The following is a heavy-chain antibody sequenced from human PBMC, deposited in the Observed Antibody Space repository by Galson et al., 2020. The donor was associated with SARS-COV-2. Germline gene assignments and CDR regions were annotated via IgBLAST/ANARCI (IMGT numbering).Heavy chain of an antibody. D-gene: IGHD2-15*01. CDR1: GGSFSGYY. CDR3: ARGLDGGGGYWCFDL. J-gene: IGHJ2*01. Sequence: SETLSLTCAVSGGSFSGYYWSWIRRPPGKGLEWIGEIDHSGSTNYNPSLKSRLTISVDTSKNQFSLKLSSVTAADTAVYYCARGLDGGGGYWCFDLWGRGTLVTVSS. CDR2: IDHSGST. V-gene: IGHV4-34*01.